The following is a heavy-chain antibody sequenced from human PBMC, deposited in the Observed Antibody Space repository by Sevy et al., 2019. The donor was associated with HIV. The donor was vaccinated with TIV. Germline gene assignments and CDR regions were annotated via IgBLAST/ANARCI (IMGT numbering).Heavy chain of an antibody. J-gene: IGHJ4*02. Sequence: SETLSLTCAVSGYSISSGYYWGWIRQPPGKGLEWIGSIYHSGSTYYNPSLKSRVTISVDTSKHQFSLKLSSVTAADTAVYYCARGEYSSSSYFDYWGQGTLVTVSS. D-gene: IGHD6-6*01. V-gene: IGHV4-38-2*01. CDR3: ARGEYSSSSYFDY. CDR2: IYHSGST. CDR1: GYSISSGYY.